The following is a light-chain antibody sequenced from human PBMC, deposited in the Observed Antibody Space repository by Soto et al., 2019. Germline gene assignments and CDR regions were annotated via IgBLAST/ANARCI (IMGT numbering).Light chain of an antibody. CDR3: QSYDSSLTGYVV. J-gene: IGLJ2*01. CDR2: GNS. V-gene: IGLV1-40*03. CDR1: RSNIGAGYD. Sequence: QAVVTQPPSMSGAPGQRVTISCTGSRSNIGAGYDVHWYQHLPGTAPKLLIYGNSNRPSGVPNRFSGSKSGASASLAITGLHAEDEADYYCQSYDSSLTGYVVFGGGTKLTVL.